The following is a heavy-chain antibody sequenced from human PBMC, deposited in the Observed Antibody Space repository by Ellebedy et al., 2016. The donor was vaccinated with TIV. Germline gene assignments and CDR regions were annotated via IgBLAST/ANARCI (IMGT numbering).Heavy chain of an antibody. J-gene: IGHJ4*02. CDR1: GFTFSSYA. Sequence: GESLKISXAASGFTFSSYAMSWVRQAPGKGLEWVSAISGSGGNAYYADSVQGRFIISKDNSKNTLYLEMNSLRADDTAVYYCVKAKTAPMTEFDHWGQGTLVTVSS. V-gene: IGHV3-23*01. CDR2: ISGSGGNA. D-gene: IGHD1-1*01. CDR3: VKAKTAPMTEFDH.